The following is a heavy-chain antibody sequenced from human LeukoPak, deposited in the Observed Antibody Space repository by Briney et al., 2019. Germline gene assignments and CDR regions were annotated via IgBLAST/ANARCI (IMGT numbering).Heavy chain of an antibody. Sequence: PSETLSLTCTVSGGSISSYYWSWIRQPPGKGLEWIGYIYYSGSTNYNPSLKSRVTISVDTSKNQFSLKLSSVTAADTAVYYCARRYQLLEPPHPWYFDLWGRGTLVTVSS. J-gene: IGHJ2*01. D-gene: IGHD2-2*01. V-gene: IGHV4-59*01. CDR2: IYYSGST. CDR1: GGSISSYY. CDR3: ARRYQLLEPPHPWYFDL.